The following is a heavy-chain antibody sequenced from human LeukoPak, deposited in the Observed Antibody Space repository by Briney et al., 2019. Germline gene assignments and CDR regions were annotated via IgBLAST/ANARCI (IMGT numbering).Heavy chain of an antibody. Sequence: SETLSLTCAVYGGSFSGYYWSWIRQPPGKGLEWIGEINHSGSTNYNPSLKSRVTISVDTSKNQFSLKLSSVTAADTAVYYCARGLVVPAAIPGNWFDPWGQGTLVTVSS. CDR2: INHSGST. V-gene: IGHV4-34*01. J-gene: IGHJ5*02. D-gene: IGHD2-2*02. CDR3: ARGLVVPAAIPGNWFDP. CDR1: GGSFSGYY.